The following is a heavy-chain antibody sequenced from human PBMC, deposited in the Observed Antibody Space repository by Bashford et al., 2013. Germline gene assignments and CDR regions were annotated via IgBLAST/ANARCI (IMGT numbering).Heavy chain of an antibody. CDR2: ISLYNGNT. CDR3: ARDWDYDGNLVAFAFDI. V-gene: IGHV1-18*01. J-gene: IGHJ3*02. CDR1: GYTLPSYG. D-gene: IGHD4-23*01. Sequence: SVKVSCKASGYTLPSYGISWVRQAPGQGLEWMGWISLYNGNTRYAQKVQGRVTMTTDTSTSTAYMELRSLRSDDTAVYFCARDWDYDGNLVAFAFDIWGQGTLVTVSS.